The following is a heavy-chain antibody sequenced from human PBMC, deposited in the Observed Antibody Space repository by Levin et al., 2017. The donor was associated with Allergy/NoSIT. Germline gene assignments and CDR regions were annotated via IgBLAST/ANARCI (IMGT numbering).Heavy chain of an antibody. J-gene: IGHJ3*02. V-gene: IGHV4-4*02. Sequence: SCAVSGGSISSSNWWSWVRQPPGKGLEWIGEIYHSGSTNYNPSLKSRVTISVDKSKNQFSLKLSSVTAADTAVYYCARDNRLLLWFGEYAFDIWGQGTMVTVSS. CDR2: IYHSGST. D-gene: IGHD3-10*01. CDR1: GGSISSSNW. CDR3: ARDNRLLLWFGEYAFDI.